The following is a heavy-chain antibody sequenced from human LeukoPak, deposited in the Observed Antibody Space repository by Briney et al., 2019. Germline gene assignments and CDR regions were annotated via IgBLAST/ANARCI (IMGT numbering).Heavy chain of an antibody. Sequence: GGSLRLSCAASGFTFSSYWMHWVRQAPGKGLVWVSRINTDGIGTSNADSVKGRFTISRDNAKNTLYLQMNSLRAEDTAVYYCAKLRYYYDSSGYYPFDYWGQGTLVTVSS. J-gene: IGHJ4*02. CDR3: AKLRYYYDSSGYYPFDY. CDR2: INTDGIGT. CDR1: GFTFSSYW. V-gene: IGHV3-74*01. D-gene: IGHD3-22*01.